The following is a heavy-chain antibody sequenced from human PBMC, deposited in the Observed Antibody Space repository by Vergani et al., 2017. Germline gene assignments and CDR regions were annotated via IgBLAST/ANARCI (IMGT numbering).Heavy chain of an antibody. CDR2: IIPIFGTA. D-gene: IGHD2-15*01. CDR3: ALGHCSGGSCYGNYYYYGMDV. J-gene: IGHJ6*02. V-gene: IGHV1-69*06. Sequence: QVQLVQSGAEVKKPGSSVKVSCKAPGGTFSSYAISWVRQAPGQGLEWMGGIIPIFGTANYAQKFQGRVTITADKSTSTAYMELSSLRSEDTAVYYCALGHCSGGSCYGNYYYYGMDVWGQGTTVTVSS. CDR1: GGTFSSYA.